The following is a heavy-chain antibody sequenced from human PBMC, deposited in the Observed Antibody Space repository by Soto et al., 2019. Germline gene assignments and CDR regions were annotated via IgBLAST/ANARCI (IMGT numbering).Heavy chain of an antibody. D-gene: IGHD5-18*01. CDR2: IITDFGTT. V-gene: IGHV1-69*01. CDR3: TRSYGYTFGGSLDN. Sequence: QVQLVQSGPEVKKPGSSVKVSCKASGDTFNSYVITWVRQAPGQGLEWLGGIITDFGTTSYAQNFQDRLTITADEAATTDHMELSSLTSDDTGMYYCTRSYGYTFGGSLDNWGNGTLVTVSS. J-gene: IGHJ4*01. CDR1: GDTFNSYV.